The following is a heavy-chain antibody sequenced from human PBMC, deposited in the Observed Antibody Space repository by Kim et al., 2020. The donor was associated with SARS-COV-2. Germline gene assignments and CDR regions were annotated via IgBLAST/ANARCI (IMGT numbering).Heavy chain of an antibody. CDR1: GYTFTSYA. V-gene: IGHV1-3*01. CDR3: ALLAGYSGSGYYYYGMDA. CDR2: INAGNGNT. J-gene: IGHJ6*02. Sequence: ASVKVSCKASGYTFTSYAMHWVRQAPGQRLEWMGWINAGNGNTKYSQKFQGRVTITRDTSASTAYMELSSLRSEDTAVYYCALLAGYSGSGYYYYGMDAWGQGTTVTVSS. D-gene: IGHD5-12*01.